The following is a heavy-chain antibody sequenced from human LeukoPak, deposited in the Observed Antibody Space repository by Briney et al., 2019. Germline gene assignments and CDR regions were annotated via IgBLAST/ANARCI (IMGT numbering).Heavy chain of an antibody. Sequence: SETLSLTFTVSGGSISSYYWSWIRQPPGKGLEWIGYIYYSGSTNYNPSLKSRVTMSVDTSKNQFSLKLSSVTAADTAVYYCASQADPYSNFDYWGQGTLVTVSS. CDR3: ASQADPYSNFDY. V-gene: IGHV4-59*12. CDR1: GGSISSYY. J-gene: IGHJ4*02. D-gene: IGHD4-11*01. CDR2: IYYSGST.